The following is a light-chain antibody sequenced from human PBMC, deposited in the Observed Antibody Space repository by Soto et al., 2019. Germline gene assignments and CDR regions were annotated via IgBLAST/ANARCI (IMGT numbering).Light chain of an antibody. Sequence: EILLAQSPATLSLSPGERATLSCRASQSVDSRYLAWYQQKRGQAPTLLIYATSSRATGVPDRFSGGGSGPDFTLTIRRLEPEDFAVYYCQQYDSTVWTFGQGTKVDIK. V-gene: IGKV3-20*01. J-gene: IGKJ1*01. CDR3: QQYDSTVWT. CDR1: QSVDSRY. CDR2: ATS.